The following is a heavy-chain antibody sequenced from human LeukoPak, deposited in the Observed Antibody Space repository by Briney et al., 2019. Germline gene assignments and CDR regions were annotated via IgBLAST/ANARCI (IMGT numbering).Heavy chain of an antibody. CDR3: AKDTDYDSSGYCCFDY. V-gene: IGHV3-9*01. J-gene: IGHJ4*02. CDR1: GFTFDDYA. Sequence: GRSLRLSCAASGFTFDDYAMHWVRQAPGKGLEWDSGISWNSGSIGYADSVKGRFTISRDNAKNSLYLQMNSLRAEDTALYYCAKDTDYDSSGYCCFDYWGQGTLVTVSS. D-gene: IGHD3-22*01. CDR2: ISWNSGSI.